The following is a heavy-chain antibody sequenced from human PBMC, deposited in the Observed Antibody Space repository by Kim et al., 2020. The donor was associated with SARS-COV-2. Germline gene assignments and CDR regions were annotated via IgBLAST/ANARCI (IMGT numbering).Heavy chain of an antibody. J-gene: IGHJ4*02. D-gene: IGHD5-12*01. V-gene: IGHV4-39*01. Sequence: YYNPSLKSRVTISVDTSKNQFSLKLSSVTAADTAVYYCARIGDIVAYFDYWGQGTLVTVSS. CDR3: ARIGDIVAYFDY.